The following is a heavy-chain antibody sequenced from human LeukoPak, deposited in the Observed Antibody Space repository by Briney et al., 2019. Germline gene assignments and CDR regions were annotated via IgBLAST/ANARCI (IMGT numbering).Heavy chain of an antibody. CDR1: GFTFSSYA. V-gene: IGHV3-23*01. CDR3: AKDRRGYCSSDSCYGGFDY. D-gene: IGHD2-15*01. CDR2: ISGGGGST. Sequence: GGSLRLSCAASGFTFSSYAMSWVRQAPGKGLEWVSAISGGGGSTYYADSLKGRFTISRDNSKNTLYLQMNSLTAEDTAVYYCAKDRRGYCSSDSCYGGFDYWGQGTLVTVSS. J-gene: IGHJ4*02.